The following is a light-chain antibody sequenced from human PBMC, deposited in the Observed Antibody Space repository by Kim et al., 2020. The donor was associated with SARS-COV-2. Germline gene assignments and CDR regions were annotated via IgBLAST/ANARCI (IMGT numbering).Light chain of an antibody. CDR1: SAHSYYA. J-gene: IGLJ3*02. Sequence: ASVKLTCTLTSAHSYYAIAWHQQQPAKGPRYLMKVRSDGSHIRGDGIPDRFSGSSSGAERYLYISGLQSEDEAEYFCQTWGTGIWVFGGGTQLTVL. CDR2: VRSDGSH. CDR3: QTWGTGIWV. V-gene: IGLV4-69*01.